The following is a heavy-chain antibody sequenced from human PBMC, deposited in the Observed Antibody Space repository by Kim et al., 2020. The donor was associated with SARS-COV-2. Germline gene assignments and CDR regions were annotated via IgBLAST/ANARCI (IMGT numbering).Heavy chain of an antibody. CDR1: GFTFSDYS. V-gene: IGHV3-21*01. D-gene: IGHD2-15*01. J-gene: IGHJ4*02. CDR2: ISSSSSYM. CDR3: ARQDIVAGILHFDY. Sequence: GGSLRLSCAASGFTFSDYSMNWVRQAPGKGLEWVSSISSSSSYMYYADSMKGRFTISRDNAKNSLYLLMNSLRGEDTAVYYCARQDIVAGILHFDYWGQGTLVTVSS.